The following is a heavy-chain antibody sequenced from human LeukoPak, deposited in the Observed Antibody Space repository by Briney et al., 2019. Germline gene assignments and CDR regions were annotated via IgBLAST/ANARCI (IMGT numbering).Heavy chain of an antibody. J-gene: IGHJ4*02. CDR2: ISYEGSNK. CDR3: ARVIRGGYDSGPFDY. CDR1: GFTFSSYA. V-gene: IGHV3-30-3*01. Sequence: PGGSLRLSCAASGFTFSSYAMHWVRQAPGKGLEWVAVISYEGSNKYYADSVKGRLTISRDNSKNTLYLQMNSLRAEDTAVYYCARVIRGGYDSGPFDYWGQGTLVTVSS. D-gene: IGHD5-12*01.